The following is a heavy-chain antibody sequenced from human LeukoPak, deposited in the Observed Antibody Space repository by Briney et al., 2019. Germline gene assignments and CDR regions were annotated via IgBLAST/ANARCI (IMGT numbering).Heavy chain of an antibody. J-gene: IGHJ5*02. Sequence: ASVKVSCKASGCTFTTLHIHWLRQAPGQGLEWMGIIHPSSGGATSAQKFQGRLTMTRDTSTSTVYMEVNSLSSEDTAVYYCARDSDASSLADPWGQGTLVTVSS. CDR2: IHPSSGGA. V-gene: IGHV1-46*01. CDR3: ARDSDASSLADP. CDR1: GCTFTTLH. D-gene: IGHD6-6*01.